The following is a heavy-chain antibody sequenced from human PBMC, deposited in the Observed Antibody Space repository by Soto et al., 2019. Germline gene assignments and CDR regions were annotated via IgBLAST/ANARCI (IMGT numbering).Heavy chain of an antibody. CDR1: GFTFSSYW. D-gene: IGHD4-4*01. Sequence: EVQLVESGGGLVQPGESLRLSCAASGFTFSSYWMHWIRQAPGKGLVWVSRVSSDGSSTVYATSVKGRLTISRDNAKNTLYLQMNSLSDEDTDVYYCARGLPNYSSFDSWGQGTLVTVSS. CDR2: VSSDGSST. J-gene: IGHJ4*02. V-gene: IGHV3-74*01. CDR3: ARGLPNYSSFDS.